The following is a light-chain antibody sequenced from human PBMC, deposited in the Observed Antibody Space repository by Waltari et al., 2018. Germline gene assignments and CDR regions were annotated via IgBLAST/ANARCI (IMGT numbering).Light chain of an antibody. Sequence: EIVLTQSPGTLSLSPGERATLPCRASQIVSRALAWYQKKPGQAPRLLIYGASNRATGIPDRFSGRWSATDFSLTISRLDPEDVAVYYCQHYERLPATFGQGTKVEIK. CDR1: QIVSRA. CDR3: QHYERLPAT. CDR2: GAS. V-gene: IGKV3-20*01. J-gene: IGKJ1*01.